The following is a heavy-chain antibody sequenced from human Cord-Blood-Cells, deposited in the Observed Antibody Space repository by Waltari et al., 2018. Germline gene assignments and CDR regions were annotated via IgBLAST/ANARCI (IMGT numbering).Heavy chain of an antibody. D-gene: IGHD3-3*01. CDR1: GFTVSSNY. J-gene: IGHJ6*03. CDR2: IYSGGST. V-gene: IGHV3-53*01. Sequence: EVQLVESGGGLIQPGGSLRLSCAASGFTVSSNYMSWVRQAPGKGLEWVSVIYSGGSTDYADSGKGRFTISRDNSKNTLYLQMNSLRAEDTAVYYCARELYDFWSGYYTEGYYYYYMDVWGKGTTVTVSS. CDR3: ARELYDFWSGYYTEGYYYYYMDV.